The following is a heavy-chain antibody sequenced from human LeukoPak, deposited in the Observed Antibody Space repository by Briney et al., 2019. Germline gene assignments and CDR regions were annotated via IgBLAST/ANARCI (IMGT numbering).Heavy chain of an antibody. Sequence: PGGSLGLSCAASGFTFSSYGMHWVRQAPGKGLEWVAVIWYDGSNKYYADSVKGRFTISRDNSKNTLYLQMNSLRAEDTAVYYCAREYYDFWSGYYTRPFDYWGQGTLVTVSS. D-gene: IGHD3-3*01. CDR2: IWYDGSNK. CDR3: AREYYDFWSGYYTRPFDY. V-gene: IGHV3-33*01. CDR1: GFTFSSYG. J-gene: IGHJ4*02.